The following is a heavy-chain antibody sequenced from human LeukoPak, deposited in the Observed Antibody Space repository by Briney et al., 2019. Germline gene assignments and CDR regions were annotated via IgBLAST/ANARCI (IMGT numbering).Heavy chain of an antibody. J-gene: IGHJ4*02. CDR3: ARRDISSGWSFDY. V-gene: IGHV4-4*07. Sequence: PSETLSLTCTVSGGSVSNYDWSWIRQPAGKGLEWISQIHTSGSTNYNPPLKRRVSMSIDTPENQVSLTIRSVTAADTAVYYCARRDISSGWSFDYWGQGILVTVSS. D-gene: IGHD6-19*01. CDR2: IHTSGST. CDR1: GGSVSNYD.